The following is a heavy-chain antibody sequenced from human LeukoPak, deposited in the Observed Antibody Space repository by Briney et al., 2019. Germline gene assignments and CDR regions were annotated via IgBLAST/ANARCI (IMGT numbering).Heavy chain of an antibody. V-gene: IGHV1-69*13. D-gene: IGHD3-16*01. CDR3: ATRPGGTRSPADY. CDR1: GGTFSSYA. Sequence: VASVKVSCKASGGTFSSYAISWVRQAPGQGLEWMGGIIPIFGTANYAQKFQGRVTITADESTSTAYMELSSLRSEDTAVYYCATRPGGTRSPADYWGQGTLVTVSS. CDR2: IIPIFGTA. J-gene: IGHJ4*02.